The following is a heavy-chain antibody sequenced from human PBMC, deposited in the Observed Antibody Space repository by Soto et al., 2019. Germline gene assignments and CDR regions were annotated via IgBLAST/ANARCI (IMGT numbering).Heavy chain of an antibody. CDR1: GYTFTGYY. D-gene: IGHD3-3*01. J-gene: IGHJ4*02. CDR2: INPNSGGT. Sequence: ASVKVSCKASGYTFTGYYMHWVRQAPGQGLEWMGWINPNSGGTNYAQKFQGWVTMTRDTSISTAYMELSRLRSDDTAVYYCARGSGWHYDFWSGYYTRYYFDYWGQGTLVTVSS. V-gene: IGHV1-2*04. CDR3: ARGSGWHYDFWSGYYTRYYFDY.